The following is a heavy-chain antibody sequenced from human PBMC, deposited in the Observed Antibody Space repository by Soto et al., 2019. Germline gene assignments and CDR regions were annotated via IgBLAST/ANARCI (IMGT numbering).Heavy chain of an antibody. V-gene: IGHV3-23*01. D-gene: IGHD6-13*01. Sequence: PGGSLRLSCAASGFTFSSYAMSWVRQAPGKGLEWVSAISGSGGSTYYADSVKGRFTISRDNSKNTLYLQMNSLRAEDTAVYYCAKALQRFSSTWFYFDYWGQGTLVTVSS. CDR1: GFTFSSYA. CDR2: ISGSGGST. J-gene: IGHJ4*02. CDR3: AKALQRFSSTWFYFDY.